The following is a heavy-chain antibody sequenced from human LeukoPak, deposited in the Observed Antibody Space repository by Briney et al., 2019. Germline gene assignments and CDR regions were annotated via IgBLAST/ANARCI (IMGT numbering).Heavy chain of an antibody. CDR3: ARDLYF. V-gene: IGHV3-48*02. CDR2: ISSSSTTI. J-gene: IGHJ4*02. CDR1: GFTFSTKW. D-gene: IGHD2-15*01. Sequence: GGSLRLSCAASGFTFSTKWMSWVRQAPGKGLEWISYISSSSTTIYYADSVKGRFTISRDNAKNSLYLQMNSLRDEDTAVYYCARDLYFWGQGTLVTVSS.